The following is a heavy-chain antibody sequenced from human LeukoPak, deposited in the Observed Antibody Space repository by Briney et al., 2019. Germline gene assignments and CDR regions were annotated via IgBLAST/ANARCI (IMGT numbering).Heavy chain of an antibody. Sequence: GGSLRLSCAASEFIFSGYWMNWVRQAPGKGLEWVASIKQDGSEKQYVDSVRGRFTISRDNTKNSLYLQMNSLRVEDTAVYYCARDGFVGAADYWGQGTLVTVSS. CDR2: IKQDGSEK. J-gene: IGHJ4*02. D-gene: IGHD6-13*01. V-gene: IGHV3-7*01. CDR1: EFIFSGYW. CDR3: ARDGFVGAADY.